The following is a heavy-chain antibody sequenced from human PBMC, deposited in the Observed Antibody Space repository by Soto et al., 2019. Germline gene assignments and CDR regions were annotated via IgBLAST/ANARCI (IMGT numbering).Heavy chain of an antibody. CDR3: TRQMIQTQMRYNMDV. CDR1: GYTFTSYW. CDR2: INPHDSDV. D-gene: IGHD1-1*01. V-gene: IGHV5-51*01. Sequence: GESLKISCKASGYTFTSYWLGWVRQMPGKGPEWMGIINPHDSDVRYSPSFQGQVTISADKAISTVYLRWNSLEASDTAMYFCTRQMIQTQMRYNMDVWGQGTTVTVSS. J-gene: IGHJ6*02.